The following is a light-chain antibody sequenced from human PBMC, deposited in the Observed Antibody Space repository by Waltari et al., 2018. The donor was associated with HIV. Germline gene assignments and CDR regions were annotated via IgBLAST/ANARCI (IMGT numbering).Light chain of an antibody. V-gene: IGKV4-1*01. CDR1: QSLFYSSNNGNY. CDR2: WSS. J-gene: IGKJ2*01. Sequence: DIVMTQSPDSLAVSLGERATINCKSSQSLFYSSNNGNYLAWYQQKPGQPPKLLIYWSSTRKSGVPDRFSGSGSGTDFTLTISSLQAEDAAVYYCQQYYTTPHTFGQGTNLEIK. CDR3: QQYYTTPHT.